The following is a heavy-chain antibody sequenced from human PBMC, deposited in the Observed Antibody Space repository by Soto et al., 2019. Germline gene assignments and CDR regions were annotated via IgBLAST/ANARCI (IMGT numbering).Heavy chain of an antibody. V-gene: IGHV1-46*01. CDR2: INPSGGST. D-gene: IGHD5-12*01. J-gene: IGHJ4*01. CDR3: ARGGGNDPRPVDY. CDR1: GYTFTSYY. Sequence: ASVKVSCKASGYTFTSYYMHWVRQAPGQGLEWMGIINPSGGSTSYAQKFQGRVTMTRDTSTSTVYMELRSLRSDDTAVYYCARGGGNDPRPVDYWGQEPWSPSPQ.